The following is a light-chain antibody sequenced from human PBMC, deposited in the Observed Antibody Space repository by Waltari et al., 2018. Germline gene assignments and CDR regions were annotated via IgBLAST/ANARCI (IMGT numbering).Light chain of an antibody. CDR1: QGISSH. V-gene: IGKV1-9*01. J-gene: IGKJ5*01. CDR2: TVS. CDR3: QQLATYPIT. Sequence: DIQLTQSPSFLSASVGDRVTITCRASQGISSHLVWYQQKPGKAPRLLIYTVSTLQSGVPSRFSGSGSGTEFTLTIHSLQPEDSATYHCQQLATYPITFGQGTRVETK.